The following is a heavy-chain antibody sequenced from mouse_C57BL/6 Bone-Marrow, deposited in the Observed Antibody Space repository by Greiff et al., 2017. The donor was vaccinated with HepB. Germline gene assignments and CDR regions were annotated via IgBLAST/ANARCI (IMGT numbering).Heavy chain of an antibody. CDR1: GYTFTSYW. D-gene: IGHD1-1*01. J-gene: IGHJ3*01. V-gene: IGHV1-55*01. Sequence: QVQLKQPGAELVKPGASVKMSCKASGYTFTSYWITWVKQRPGQGLEWIGDIYPGSGSTNYNEKFKSKATLTVDTSSSTAYMQLSSLTSEDSAVYYCARCYYYGSSWAYWGQGTLVTVSA. CDR3: ARCYYYGSSWAY. CDR2: IYPGSGST.